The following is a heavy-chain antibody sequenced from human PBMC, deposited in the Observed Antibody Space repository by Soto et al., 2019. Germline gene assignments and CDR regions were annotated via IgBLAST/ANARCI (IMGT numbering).Heavy chain of an antibody. D-gene: IGHD3-10*01. CDR1: GFNFSSYS. Sequence: EVQLLESGGGLVQPGGSLRLSCAASGFNFSSYSMNWVRQAPGKGLGWVASVGGGGDNTFYADSVKGRFTISRDDSQNTLYLQMNSLRAEDTAVYFCAKRDSGSGRSPPLINYWGQGTLVTVSS. CDR3: AKRDSGSGRSPPLINY. J-gene: IGHJ4*02. V-gene: IGHV3-23*01. CDR2: VGGGGDNT.